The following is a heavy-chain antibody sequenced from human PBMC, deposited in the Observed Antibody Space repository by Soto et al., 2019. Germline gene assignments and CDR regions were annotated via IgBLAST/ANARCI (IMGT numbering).Heavy chain of an antibody. CDR3: TLGSWSAETFDI. J-gene: IGHJ3*02. CDR2: ILPMLDIT. V-gene: IGHV1-69*02. D-gene: IGHD6-13*01. CDR1: EGTFSTYT. Sequence: SVKVSCKGSEGTFSTYTIIWVRQAPGQGLEWMGRILPMLDITNSAQRFQGRVTITADKSTSTAYLELSSLRSEDTAVYYCTLGSWSAETFDIWGRGTMVTVSS.